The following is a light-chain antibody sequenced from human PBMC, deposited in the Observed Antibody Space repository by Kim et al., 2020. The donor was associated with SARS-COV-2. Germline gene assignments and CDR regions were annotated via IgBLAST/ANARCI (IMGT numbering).Light chain of an antibody. J-gene: IGKJ1*01. CDR1: QSVLYNSNNKNY. V-gene: IGKV4-1*01. CDR2: WAS. CDR3: QQYFGTPWT. Sequence: ATINCKSSQSVLYNSNNKNYLAWYQQKPRQPPKLLIYWASTRESGVPDRFSGSGSGTDFTLTISSLKAEDVAVYYCQQYFGTPWTFGQGTKVDIK.